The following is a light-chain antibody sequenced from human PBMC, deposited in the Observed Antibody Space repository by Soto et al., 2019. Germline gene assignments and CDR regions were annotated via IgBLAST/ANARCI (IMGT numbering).Light chain of an antibody. CDR1: QSVSNN. V-gene: IGKV3-15*01. J-gene: IGKJ5*01. CDR3: QQYNNWPPRIT. Sequence: EIVLTQSPGTLSLSPGERATLSCRASQSVSNNYLAWYQQKPGQAPRLLIYGASTRATGIPARFSGSGSGTEFTLTISSLQSEDFAVYYCQQYNNWPPRITFGQGTRLENK. CDR2: GAS.